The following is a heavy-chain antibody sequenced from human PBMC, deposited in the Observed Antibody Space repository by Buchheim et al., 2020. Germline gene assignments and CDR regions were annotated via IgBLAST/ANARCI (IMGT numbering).Heavy chain of an antibody. CDR3: ARDLAYCGGDCYSGNWFDP. CDR1: GGSISSSSYY. Sequence: QLQLQESGPGLVKPSETLSLTCTVSGGSISSSSYYWGWIRQPPGKGLEWIGSIYYSGCTYYTPSLKSRVTISVDTSKNQFSLKLSSVTAADTAVYYCARDLAYCGGDCYSGNWFDPWGQGTL. V-gene: IGHV4-39*01. J-gene: IGHJ5*02. D-gene: IGHD2-21*02. CDR2: IYYSGCT.